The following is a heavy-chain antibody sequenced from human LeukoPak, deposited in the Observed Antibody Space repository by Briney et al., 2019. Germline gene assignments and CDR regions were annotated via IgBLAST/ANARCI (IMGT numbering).Heavy chain of an antibody. J-gene: IGHJ4*02. CDR2: IYSGGST. V-gene: IGHV3-53*01. CDR3: ARGPPYYYGSPAYYFDY. CDR1: GFTVSSYN. D-gene: IGHD3-10*01. Sequence: GGSLRLSCVVSGFTVSSYNMNWVRQAPGKGLEWVSVIYSGGSTYYADSVKGRFTISRDNSKNTLYLQMNSLRAEDTAVYYCARGPPYYYGSPAYYFDYWGQGTLVTVSS.